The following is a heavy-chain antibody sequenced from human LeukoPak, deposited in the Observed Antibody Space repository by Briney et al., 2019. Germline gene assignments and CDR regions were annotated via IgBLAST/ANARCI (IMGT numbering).Heavy chain of an antibody. CDR1: GFTFSSYS. V-gene: IGHV3-21*01. CDR2: ITSSSSHI. J-gene: IGHJ5*02. CDR3: ASSRASPQDWFDP. Sequence: PGGSLRLSCAASGFTFSSYSMNWVRQAPGKRLGWVSSITSSSSHIFYADSVMGRFTISRDNAKKSLYLQMNSLRAEDTAVYYCASSRASPQDWFDPWGQGTLVTVSS.